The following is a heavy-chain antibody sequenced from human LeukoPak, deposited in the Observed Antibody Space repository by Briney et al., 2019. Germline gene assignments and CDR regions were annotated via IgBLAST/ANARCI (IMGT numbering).Heavy chain of an antibody. Sequence: SETLSLTCAVNGGSFSGYSWSWIRQPPGKGLEWIGEINHSGSTNYNPSLKSRVTISVDTSKNQSSLKLKSVTAADTAVYYCARRTYTSGWPFDYWGQGTLVTVST. CDR2: INHSGST. CDR1: GGSFSGYS. CDR3: ARRTYTSGWPFDY. V-gene: IGHV4-34*01. D-gene: IGHD6-19*01. J-gene: IGHJ4*02.